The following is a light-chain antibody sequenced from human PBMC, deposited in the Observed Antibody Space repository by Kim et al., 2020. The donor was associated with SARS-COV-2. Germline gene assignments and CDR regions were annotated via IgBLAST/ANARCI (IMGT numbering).Light chain of an antibody. V-gene: IGKV1-39*01. CDR1: QSITNY. CDR3: QQSYTMPRT. J-gene: IGKJ1*01. CDR2: AAS. Sequence: DIQMTQSPSSLSASVGDRVTITCRASQSITNYLNWYQQKPGKAPKVLIYAASSLQSGVPSRFSGSGSGTDFTLTISSLQPDDFATYYCQQSYTMPRTVGPGTNVDIK.